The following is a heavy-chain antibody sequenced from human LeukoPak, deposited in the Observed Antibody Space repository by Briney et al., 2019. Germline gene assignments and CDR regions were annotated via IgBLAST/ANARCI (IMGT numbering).Heavy chain of an antibody. CDR1: GFTPSIFA. V-gene: IGHV3-23*01. Sequence: GGCLSPSRSASGFTPSIFAIIWVRHAPGKGLEWVSAISGSGASTNYADSVKGRFTISRDNSKNKLYLQMNSLRAEDTAVYYCAKDRGYWGQGTLVTVSS. J-gene: IGHJ4*02. CDR2: ISGSGAST. CDR3: AKDRGY.